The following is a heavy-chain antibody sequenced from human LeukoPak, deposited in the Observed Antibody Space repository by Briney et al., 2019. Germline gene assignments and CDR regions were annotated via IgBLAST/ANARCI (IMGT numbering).Heavy chain of an antibody. J-gene: IGHJ4*02. D-gene: IGHD2-2*01. CDR3: ATLYCSSTSCYFYFDY. V-gene: IGHV1-24*01. CDR1: GYTLTELS. Sequence: ASVKVSCKVSGYTLTELSMHWVRQAPGKGLEWMGGFDPEDGETIYAQKFQGRVTMTEDTSTDTAYMELSSLRSEDTAVYYCATLYCSSTSCYFYFDYWGQGTLVTVSS. CDR2: FDPEDGET.